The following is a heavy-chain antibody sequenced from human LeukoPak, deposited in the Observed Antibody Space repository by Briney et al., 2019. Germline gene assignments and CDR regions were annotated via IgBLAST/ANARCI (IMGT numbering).Heavy chain of an antibody. D-gene: IGHD4-17*01. V-gene: IGHV3-73*01. CDR2: IRSKANNYAT. CDR3: WLPGENYGDSVDY. J-gene: IGHJ4*02. Sequence: KPGGSLRLSCAASGFTFSGSAMHRVRQASGKGLEWVGRIRSKANNYATAYAASVKGRFTISRDDSKNTAYLQMNSLKTEDTAVYYCWLPGENYGDSVDYWGQGTLVTVSS. CDR1: GFTFSGSA.